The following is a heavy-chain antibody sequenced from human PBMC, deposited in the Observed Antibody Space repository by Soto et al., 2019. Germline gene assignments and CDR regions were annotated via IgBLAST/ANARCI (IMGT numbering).Heavy chain of an antibody. D-gene: IGHD6-13*01. Sequence: RGSLRISSASYVFNFSTYEFNWVCQAQGRGLEWISYISVSGNIIKYADSVKGRFTISRDNSERTLHLHMSSLRVDDTAVYFCVRDTMRASAAASLDYWGQGTKVTVSS. V-gene: IGHV3-48*03. CDR3: VRDTMRASAAASLDY. J-gene: IGHJ4*02. CDR1: VFNFSTYE. CDR2: ISVSGNII.